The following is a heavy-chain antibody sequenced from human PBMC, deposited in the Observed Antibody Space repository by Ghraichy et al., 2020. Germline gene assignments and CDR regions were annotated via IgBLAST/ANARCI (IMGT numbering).Heavy chain of an antibody. CDR3: ARGWGIGWGPADAFDI. D-gene: IGHD2-8*02. Sequence: GESLNISCKGSGYSFTSYWIGWVRQMPGKGLEWMGIIYPGDSDTRYSPSFQGQVTISADKSISTAYLQWSSLKASDTAMYYCARGWGIGWGPADAFDIWGQGTMVTVSS. CDR2: IYPGDSDT. V-gene: IGHV5-51*01. J-gene: IGHJ3*02. CDR1: GYSFTSYW.